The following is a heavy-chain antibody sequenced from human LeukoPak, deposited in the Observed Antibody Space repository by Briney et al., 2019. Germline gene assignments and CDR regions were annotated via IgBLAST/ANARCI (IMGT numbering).Heavy chain of an antibody. V-gene: IGHV3-23*01. J-gene: IGHJ4*02. CDR2: FTSGGYT. CDR1: GFTFDDYA. CDR3: AKSLYGSIWAGLDY. Sequence: PGGSLRLSCAASGFTFDDYAMHWVRQAPGKGLEWVSGFTSGGYTYYADSVKGRSTISRGNSKNTLSLQMNSLTAEDTAVYYCAKSLYGSIWAGLDYWGQGTLVTASS. D-gene: IGHD3-3*02.